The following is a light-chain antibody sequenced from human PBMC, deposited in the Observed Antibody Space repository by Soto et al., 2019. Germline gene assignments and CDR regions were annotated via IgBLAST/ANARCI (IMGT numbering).Light chain of an antibody. V-gene: IGLV2-8*01. CDR3: SSYAGSNKVV. CDR2: AVT. Sequence: QSALTQPPSASGSPGQSVSISCTATSSDVGGYNSVSWYQQHPGEAPRLMIYAVTKRPSGVPDRFSGSKSGSTASLTVSGLQAEDEADYYCSSYAGSNKVVFGGGTKLTVL. CDR1: SSDVGGYNS. J-gene: IGLJ2*01.